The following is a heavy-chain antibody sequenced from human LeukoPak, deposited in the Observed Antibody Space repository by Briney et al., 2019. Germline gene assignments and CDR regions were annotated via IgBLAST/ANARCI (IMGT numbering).Heavy chain of an antibody. CDR1: GFTFSSYV. CDR3: ARSPQIYDILTRGYFDY. CDR2: ISYDGSNE. D-gene: IGHD3-9*01. Sequence: GRSLRLSCAASGFTFSSYVMHWVRQAPGKGLEWVAIISYDGSNEYYADSVKGRFTISRDNSKNTLYLQMNSLRAADTAVYYCARSPQIYDILTRGYFDYWGQGTLVTVSS. J-gene: IGHJ4*02. V-gene: IGHV3-30*04.